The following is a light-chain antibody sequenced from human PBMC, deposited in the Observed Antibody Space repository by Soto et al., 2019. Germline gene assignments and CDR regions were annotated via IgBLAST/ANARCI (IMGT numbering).Light chain of an antibody. CDR2: EGS. CDR3: CSYAGSHAYV. Sequence: QSALTQPASVSGSPGQSITISCTGTSSDVGNYNLVSWYQQHPGKAPKLMIYEGSKRRSGVSNRFSGSKSGNTASLTISGLQAVDEADYYCCSYAGSHAYVFGTGTNVTVL. CDR1: SSDVGNYNL. J-gene: IGLJ1*01. V-gene: IGLV2-23*01.